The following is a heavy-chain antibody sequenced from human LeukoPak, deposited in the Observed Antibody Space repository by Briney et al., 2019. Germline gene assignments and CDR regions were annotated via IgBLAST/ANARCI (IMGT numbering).Heavy chain of an antibody. CDR3: ARAVDEGYCSSTSCYMLDY. D-gene: IGHD2-2*02. V-gene: IGHV1-46*01. CDR1: GYTFTSYY. CDR2: INPSGGST. J-gene: IGHJ4*02. Sequence: ASVKVSCKASGYTFTSYYMHWVRQAPGQGLEWMGIINPSGGSTSYAQKFQGRVTMTRDMSTSTVYMELSSLRSEDTAVYYCARAVDEGYCSSTSCYMLDYWGQGTLVTVSS.